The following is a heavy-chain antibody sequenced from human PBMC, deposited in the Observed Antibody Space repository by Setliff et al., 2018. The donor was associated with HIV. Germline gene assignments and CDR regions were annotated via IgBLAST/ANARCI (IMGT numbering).Heavy chain of an antibody. D-gene: IGHD3-3*01. J-gene: IGHJ4*02. CDR3: ARDVSWRVRTYIDY. Sequence: GGSLRLSCAASGFTFSDYYMDWVRQAPGKGLEWVGFIRSKVYGGTTEYAASVKGRFTISRDDSKSIAYLQMNSLKTEDTAVYYCARDVSWRVRTYIDYWGQGALVTVSS. CDR1: GFTFSDYY. CDR2: IRSKVYGGTT. V-gene: IGHV3-49*04.